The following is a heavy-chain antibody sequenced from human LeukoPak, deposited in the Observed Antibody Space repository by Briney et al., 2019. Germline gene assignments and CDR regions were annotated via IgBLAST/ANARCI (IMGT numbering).Heavy chain of an antibody. CDR1: GGSISSSSYY. CDR2: IYYSGST. CDR3: ARPYLRGTVINNWFDP. V-gene: IGHV4-39*01. J-gene: IGHJ5*02. Sequence: SDTLSLTCTVSGGSISSSSYYWGWIRQPPGKGLEWIGSIYYSGSTYYNPSLKSRVTISVDTSKNQFSVKLSSVTAADTAVYYCARPYLRGTVINNWFDPWGQGTLVTVSS. D-gene: IGHD3-10*02.